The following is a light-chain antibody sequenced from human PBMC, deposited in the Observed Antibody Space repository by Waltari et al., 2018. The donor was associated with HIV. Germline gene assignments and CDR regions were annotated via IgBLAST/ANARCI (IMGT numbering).Light chain of an antibody. CDR3: ATWDDRLSGQM. Sequence: SLLIQPPSASGTPGQRVTISCSGSSSNIGNNAVNWYQHRPGTAPKLLIYYNDERPSGVPDRFSGSKSGTSASLAISGLQSEDAADYYCATWDDRLSGQMFGGGTKLTVL. CDR2: YND. J-gene: IGLJ3*02. CDR1: SSNIGNNA. V-gene: IGLV1-44*01.